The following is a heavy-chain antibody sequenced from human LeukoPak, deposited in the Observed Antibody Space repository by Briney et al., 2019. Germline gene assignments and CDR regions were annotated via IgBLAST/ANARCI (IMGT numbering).Heavy chain of an antibody. V-gene: IGHV3-23*01. Sequence: GSLRLSCAASGFTFSSYAMSWVRQAPGKGLEWVSAISGSGGSTYYADSVKGRFTFSRDNSKNTLYLQLNSLRAEDTAVYYCAKGGGDSWFDYWGQGTLVTVSS. CDR3: AKGGGDSWFDY. J-gene: IGHJ4*02. D-gene: IGHD2-21*01. CDR2: ISGSGGST. CDR1: GFTFSSYA.